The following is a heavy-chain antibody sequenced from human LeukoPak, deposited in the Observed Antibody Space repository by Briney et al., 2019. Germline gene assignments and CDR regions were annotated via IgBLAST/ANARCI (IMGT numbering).Heavy chain of an antibody. D-gene: IGHD1-26*01. V-gene: IGHV4-59*01. CDR1: GGSISSYY. Sequence: SETLSLTCTVSGGSISSYYWSWIRQPPGKGLEWIGYIYYSGSTSYNPSLKSRVTISVDMSKNHFSLKLSSVTAADTAVYYCARYSGSYPHDAFDIWGQGTMVTVSS. J-gene: IGHJ3*02. CDR3: ARYSGSYPHDAFDI. CDR2: IYYSGST.